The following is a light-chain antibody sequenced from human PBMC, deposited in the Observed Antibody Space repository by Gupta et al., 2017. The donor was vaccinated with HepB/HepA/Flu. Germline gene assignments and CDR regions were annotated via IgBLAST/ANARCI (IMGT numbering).Light chain of an antibody. CDR2: GPS. V-gene: IGKV3-15*01. CDR3: HQYNNWPPLT. J-gene: IGKJ4*01. Sequence: EIVLTQPPATLSVSPGERATNTRRASQSVSSNLAWYQQQPAQAPPLLIYGPSSRAASIPPRFIGSGASTAYTLPISSLQSADYAVYYCHQYNNWPPLTFGGGTKVEIK. CDR1: QSVSSN.